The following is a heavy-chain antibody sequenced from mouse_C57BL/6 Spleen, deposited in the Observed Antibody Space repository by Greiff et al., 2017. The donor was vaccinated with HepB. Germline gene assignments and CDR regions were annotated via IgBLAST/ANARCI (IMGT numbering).Heavy chain of an antibody. CDR3: ARESFSNSGSYVDY. D-gene: IGHD2-5*01. CDR2: IDPEDGET. CDR1: GFNIKDYY. J-gene: IGHJ2*01. V-gene: IGHV14-2*01. Sequence: VQLKESGAELVKPGASVKLSCTASGFNIKDYYMHWVKQRTEQGLEWIGRIDPEDGETKYAPKFQGKATITADTSSNTAYLQLSSLTSEDTAVYYGARESFSNSGSYVDYWGQGTTLTVSS.